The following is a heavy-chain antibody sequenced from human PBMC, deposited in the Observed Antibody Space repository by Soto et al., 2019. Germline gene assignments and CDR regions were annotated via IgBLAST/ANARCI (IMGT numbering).Heavy chain of an antibody. CDR2: INHSGST. CDR1: GGSFSGYY. CDR3: ARGEGIAAAGTLGY. J-gene: IGHJ4*02. D-gene: IGHD6-13*01. V-gene: IGHV4-34*01. Sequence: SETLSLTCAVYGGSFSGYYWSWIRQPPGKGLEWIGEINHSGSTNYNPSLKSRVTISVDKSKNEFSLKLSSVTAADTAVYYCARGEGIAAAGTLGYWGQGTLVTVSS.